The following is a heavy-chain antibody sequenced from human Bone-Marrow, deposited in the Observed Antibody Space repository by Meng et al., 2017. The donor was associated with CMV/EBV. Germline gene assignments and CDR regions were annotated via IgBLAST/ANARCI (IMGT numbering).Heavy chain of an antibody. D-gene: IGHD1-26*01. CDR3: ARDYEIRGVGAWGY. CDR1: GGTLSGKA. V-gene: IGHV1-69*01. CDR2: IIPIFGTA. J-gene: IGHJ4*02. Sequence: VRVGAGGRKPGSRWKGPGRASGGTLSGKAISWVRQAPGQGLEWMGGIIPIFGTANYAQKFQGRVTITADESTSTAYMELSSLRSEDTAVYYCARDYEIRGVGAWGYWGQGTLVTVSS.